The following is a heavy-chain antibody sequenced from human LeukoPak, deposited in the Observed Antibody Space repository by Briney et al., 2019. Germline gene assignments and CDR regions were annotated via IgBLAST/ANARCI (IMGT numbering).Heavy chain of an antibody. Sequence: SETLSLTCTVSGGSISSSSYYWGWIRQPPGEGLEWIGSIYYSGSTYYNPSLKSRVTISVDTSKNQFSLKLSSVTAADTAVYYCARVGYSSGWYPYYFDYWGQGTLVTVSS. CDR3: ARVGYSSGWYPYYFDY. D-gene: IGHD6-19*01. CDR1: GGSISSSSYY. V-gene: IGHV4-39*07. J-gene: IGHJ4*02. CDR2: IYYSGST.